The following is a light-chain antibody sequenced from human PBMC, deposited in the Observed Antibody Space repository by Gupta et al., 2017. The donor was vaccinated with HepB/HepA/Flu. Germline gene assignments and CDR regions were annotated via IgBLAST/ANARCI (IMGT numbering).Light chain of an antibody. CDR3: QAWDTNTASV. V-gene: IGLV3-1*01. Sequence: SYELTQPPSVSVSPGQTASITCSGDKLGDKYVCWYQQKPGQSPVLVIYQDSKRPSVIPERFSGSNSGNTATLTISGTQAVDEADYYCQAWDTNTASVFGGGTELTVL. J-gene: IGLJ2*01. CDR2: QDS. CDR1: KLGDKY.